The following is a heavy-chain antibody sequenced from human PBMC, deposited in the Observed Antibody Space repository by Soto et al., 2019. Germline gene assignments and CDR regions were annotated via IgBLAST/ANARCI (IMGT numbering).Heavy chain of an antibody. CDR3: ARLASCSGGSCFYRYFDL. CDR1: GGSISSSSYY. D-gene: IGHD2-15*01. CDR2: IYYSGST. J-gene: IGHJ2*01. V-gene: IGHV4-39*01. Sequence: QLQLQESGPGLVKPSETLSLTCTVSGGSISSSSYYWGWIRQPPGKGLEWIGSIYYSGSTYYNPSLKSRVSISVDTSKIQFSLKLSSVTAADTAVYYCARLASCSGGSCFYRYFDLWGRGTLVTVSS.